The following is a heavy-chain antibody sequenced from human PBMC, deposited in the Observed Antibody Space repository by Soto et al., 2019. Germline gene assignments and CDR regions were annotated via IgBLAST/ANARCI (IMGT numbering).Heavy chain of an antibody. CDR3: AKDLPVLEWLSVFDY. J-gene: IGHJ4*02. D-gene: IGHD3-3*01. V-gene: IGHV3-23*01. CDR1: WFSVSSDY. Sequence: GGSLRLSGAASWFSVSSDYMSWVRQSPGKGLEWVSGISSTAGTIYYADPVKGRFTISRDNSNNTLYLQMDSLRPEDTAVYYCAKDLPVLEWLSVFDYWGQGTLVTVSS. CDR2: ISSTAGTI.